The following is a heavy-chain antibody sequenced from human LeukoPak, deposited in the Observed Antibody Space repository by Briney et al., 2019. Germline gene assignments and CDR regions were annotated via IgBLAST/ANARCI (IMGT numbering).Heavy chain of an antibody. D-gene: IGHD3-22*01. CDR3: TTPMGYYDSSGYPTRVDY. CDR2: IKSKTDGGTT. J-gene: IGHJ4*02. V-gene: IGHV3-15*01. Sequence: GGSLRPSCAASGFTFSNAWMGWVRQAPGKGLEWVGRIKSKTDGGTTDYAAPVKGRFTISRDDSKNTLYLQMNSLKTEDTAVYHCTTPMGYYDSSGYPTRVDYWGQGTLVTVSS. CDR1: GFTFSNAW.